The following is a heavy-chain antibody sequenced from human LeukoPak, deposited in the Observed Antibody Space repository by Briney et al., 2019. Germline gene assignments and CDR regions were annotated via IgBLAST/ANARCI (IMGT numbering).Heavy chain of an antibody. CDR2: IRYDGSNK. J-gene: IGHJ4*02. D-gene: IGHD4-23*01. CDR1: GFTFSSYA. Sequence: PGGSLRLSCAASGFTFSSYAMSWVRQAPGKGLEWVAFIRYDGSNKYYADSVKGRFTISRDNSKNTLYLQMNSLRAEDTAVYYCAKEPAGLLTVVTPGLTHYWGQGTLVTVSS. V-gene: IGHV3-30*02. CDR3: AKEPAGLLTVVTPGLTHY.